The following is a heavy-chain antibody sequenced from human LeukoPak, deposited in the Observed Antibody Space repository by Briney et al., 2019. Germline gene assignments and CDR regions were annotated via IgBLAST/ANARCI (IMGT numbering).Heavy chain of an antibody. J-gene: IGHJ4*02. CDR1: GYTFTGYY. CDR3: ARDLDYGDYGSFDY. CDR2: INPNSGGT. D-gene: IGHD4-17*01. Sequence: GASVKVSCKASGYTFTGYYMHWVRQAPGQGLEWMGWINPNSGGTNYAQKFQGRVTMTRDTSTSTVYMELSSLRSEDTAVYYRARDLDYGDYGSFDYWGQGTLVTVSS. V-gene: IGHV1-2*02.